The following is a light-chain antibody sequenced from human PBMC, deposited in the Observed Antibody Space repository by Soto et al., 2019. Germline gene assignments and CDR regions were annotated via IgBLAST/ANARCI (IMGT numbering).Light chain of an antibody. V-gene: IGLV2-18*01. CDR2: EAS. J-gene: IGLJ1*01. Sequence: QSALTQPPSVSGSPGQSVTISCTGTSTDFVSYNRVSWYQQPPGTAPKLIIYEASNRPSGVPGRVSGSKSGNTASLTISGLQAADEADYYCSLYTSENTYVFGTGTKLTVL. CDR3: SLYTSENTYV. CDR1: STDFVSYNR.